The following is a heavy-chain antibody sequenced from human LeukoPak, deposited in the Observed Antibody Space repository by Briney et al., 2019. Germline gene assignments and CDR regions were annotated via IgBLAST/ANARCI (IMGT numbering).Heavy chain of an antibody. V-gene: IGHV1-18*01. CDR3: AKTTVTSEDYYYYYMDV. J-gene: IGHJ6*03. CDR2: IITYNGNT. CDR1: GFTFTSYG. Sequence: GASVKVSCKASGFTFTSYGITWVRQAPGQGLEWMGWIITYNGNTHYAQKLQGRVTLTTDTSTNTVYMELRGLRSDDTAVYYCAKTTVTSEDYYYYYMDVWGKGTTVTVSS. D-gene: IGHD4-17*01.